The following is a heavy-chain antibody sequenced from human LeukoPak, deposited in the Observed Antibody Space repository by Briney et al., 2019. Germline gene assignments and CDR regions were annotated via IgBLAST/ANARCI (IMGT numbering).Heavy chain of an antibody. Sequence: PGGSLRLSCAASGFTFSSYAMSWVRQAPGKGLEWVSAISGSGGSTYYADSVKGRFTISRDNSKNTLYLQMNSLRAEDTAVYNCAKGSSSWYASYDYWGQGTLVTVSS. CDR2: ISGSGGST. J-gene: IGHJ4*02. D-gene: IGHD6-13*01. CDR1: GFTFSSYA. CDR3: AKGSSSWYASYDY. V-gene: IGHV3-23*01.